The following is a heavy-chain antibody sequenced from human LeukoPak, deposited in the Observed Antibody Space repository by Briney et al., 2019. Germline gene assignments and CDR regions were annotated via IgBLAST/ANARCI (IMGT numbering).Heavy chain of an antibody. J-gene: IGHJ5*02. CDR1: GYTFTSYY. CDR3: ARDGGDGYKANWFDT. Sequence: GASVKVSCTASGYTFTSYYMHWVRQAPGQGLEWMGIINPSRGSTSQPQTFQGRVTMTRDMSTSTVSMELSSLRSEDTAVYYCARDGGDGYKANWFDTWGQGTLVTVSS. D-gene: IGHD5-24*01. V-gene: IGHV1-46*01. CDR2: INPSRGST.